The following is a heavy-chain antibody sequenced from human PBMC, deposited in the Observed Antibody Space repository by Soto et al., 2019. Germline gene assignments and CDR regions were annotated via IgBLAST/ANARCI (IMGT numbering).Heavy chain of an antibody. J-gene: IGHJ2*01. CDR3: ASLLLGKGRYFDL. D-gene: IGHD7-27*01. Sequence: QVQLQESGPGLVKPSQTLSLTCTVYGGSISSGVYYWSWIRQHPGMALEWIGYIYYSGSTYYNPSLTSRVTISVDTSKNQFSLKLSSVTAAETAVYSCASLLLGKGRYFDLWGRGTLVTVSS. CDR2: IYYSGST. V-gene: IGHV4-31*03. CDR1: GGSISSGVYY.